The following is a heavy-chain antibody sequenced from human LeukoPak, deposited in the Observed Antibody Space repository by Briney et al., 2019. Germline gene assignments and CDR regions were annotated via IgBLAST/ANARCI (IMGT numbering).Heavy chain of an antibody. J-gene: IGHJ4*02. V-gene: IGHV3-23*01. CDR2: ISGSGSTT. CDR1: GVTFSSYA. Sequence: GGSLRLSCAASGVTFSSYAMSWVRQAPGKGLEWVSAISGSGSTTHYADSVKGRFTISRDNSKNTLSLQMNSLRAEDTATYYCAVSIGLYAAFDYWGQGTLVTVSS. D-gene: IGHD6-19*01. CDR3: AVSIGLYAAFDY.